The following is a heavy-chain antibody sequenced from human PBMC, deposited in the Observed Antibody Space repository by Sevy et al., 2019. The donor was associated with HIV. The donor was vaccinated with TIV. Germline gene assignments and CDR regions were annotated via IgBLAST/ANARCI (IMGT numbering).Heavy chain of an antibody. J-gene: IGHJ4*02. CDR3: HAPSQGS. CDR1: GFSFSSYW. Sequence: GGSLRLSCAASGFSFSSYWMHWVRQAPGKGLVWFAYVRNDGTATTYADSVQGRFTISRDNAKNTLYLQMNSLRVEDMAIYYCHAPSQGSWGQGTLVTVS. CDR2: VRNDGTAT. V-gene: IGHV3-74*01.